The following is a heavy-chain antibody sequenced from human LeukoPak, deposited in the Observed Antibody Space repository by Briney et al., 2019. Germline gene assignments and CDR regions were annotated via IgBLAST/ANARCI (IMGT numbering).Heavy chain of an antibody. Sequence: EPSQTLSLTCTVSGGLISRIEYYWGWVRQSPVKGLEWLGHIYHTGTTLYSPHLNNRLTVSVDSSKNQFSLTLNSVTAADTAVYYCAFVSVWELATHTGGSFDYWGRGILVTVSS. CDR3: AFVSVWELATHTGGSFDY. V-gene: IGHV4-30-4*01. J-gene: IGHJ4*02. CDR1: GGLISRIEYY. CDR2: IYHTGTT. D-gene: IGHD1-26*01.